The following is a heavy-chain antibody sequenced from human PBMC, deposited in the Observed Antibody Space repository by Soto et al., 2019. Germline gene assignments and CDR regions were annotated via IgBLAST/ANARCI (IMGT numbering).Heavy chain of an antibody. CDR3: ARGRGVVTGPFDY. CDR2: INHSGST. D-gene: IGHD2-15*01. J-gene: IGHJ4*02. CDR1: GGSFSGYY. Sequence: SETLSLTCAVYGGSFSGYYWSWIRQPPGKGLEWTGEINHSGSTNYNPSLKSRVTISVDTSKNQFSLKLSSVTAADTAVYYCARGRGVVTGPFDYWGQGTLVTVS. V-gene: IGHV4-34*01.